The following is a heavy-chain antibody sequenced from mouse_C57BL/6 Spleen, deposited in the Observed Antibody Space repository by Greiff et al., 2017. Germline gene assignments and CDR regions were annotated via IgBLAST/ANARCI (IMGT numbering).Heavy chain of an antibody. J-gene: IGHJ4*01. CDR1: GYSITIGYY. Sequence: DVKLQESGPGLVKPSQSLSLTCSVTGYSITIGYYWNWIRQFPGNKLEWMGYISYDGSNNYNPSLKNRISITRDTSKNQFFLKLNSVTTEDTATYYCARGDPGAMDYWGQGTSVTVSS. CDR3: ARGDPGAMDY. D-gene: IGHD3-3*01. CDR2: ISYDGSN. V-gene: IGHV3-6*01.